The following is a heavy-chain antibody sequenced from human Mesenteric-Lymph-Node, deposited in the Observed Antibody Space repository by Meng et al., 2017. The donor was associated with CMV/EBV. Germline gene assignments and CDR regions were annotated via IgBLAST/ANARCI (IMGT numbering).Heavy chain of an antibody. J-gene: IGHJ4*02. CDR3: ARTDGLITIFGVVNHYFGC. CDR1: FSNYG. Sequence: FSNYGISWVRQAPGQGLEWMGWISTYDGNTNYAQKLQGRVTMTTDTSTSTAYMELRSLRADDTAIYYCARTDGLITIFGVVNHYFGCWGQGTLVTVSS. D-gene: IGHD3-3*01. CDR2: ISTYDGNT. V-gene: IGHV1-18*04.